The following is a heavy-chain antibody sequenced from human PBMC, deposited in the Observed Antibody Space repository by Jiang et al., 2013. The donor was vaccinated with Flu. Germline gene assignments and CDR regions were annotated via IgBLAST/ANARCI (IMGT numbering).Heavy chain of an antibody. CDR3: ARECFNGGGGSCYPDY. D-gene: IGHD2-15*01. Sequence: GAEVKKPGASVKVSCKASGYTFTSYYMHWVRQAPGQGLEWMGIINPSGGSTSYAQKFQGRVTMTRDTSTSTVYMELSSLRSEDTAVYYCARECFNGGGGSCYPDYWGQGTLVTVSS. CDR1: GYTFTSYY. V-gene: IGHV1-46*03. J-gene: IGHJ4*02. CDR2: INPSGGST.